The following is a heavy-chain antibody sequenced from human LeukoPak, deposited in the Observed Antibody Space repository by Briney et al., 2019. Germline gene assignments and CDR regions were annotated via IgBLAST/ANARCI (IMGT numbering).Heavy chain of an antibody. D-gene: IGHD2-21*01. V-gene: IGHV1-46*01. CDR1: GYTFTSYY. Sequence: SVKVSCKASGYTFTSYYMHWVRQAPGQGLEWMGIINPSGGSTSYAQKFQGRVTMTRDTSTSTVYMELSSLRSEDTAVYYCARDHGEGPYYMDVWGKGTTVTVSS. CDR2: INPSGGST. J-gene: IGHJ6*03. CDR3: ARDHGEGPYYMDV.